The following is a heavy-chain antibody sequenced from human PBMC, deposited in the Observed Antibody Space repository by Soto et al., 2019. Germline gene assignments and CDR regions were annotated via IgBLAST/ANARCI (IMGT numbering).Heavy chain of an antibody. CDR1: GYSFTSYW. V-gene: IGHV5-10-1*01. Sequence: GESLKISCKGSGYSFTSYWISWVRQMPGKGLEWMGRIDPSDSYTNYSPSFQGHVTISADKSISTAYLQWSSLKASDTAMYYCARHEVTMVRGVIRDYGMDVWGQGTTVTVSS. CDR3: ARHEVTMVRGVIRDYGMDV. CDR2: IDPSDSYT. J-gene: IGHJ6*02. D-gene: IGHD3-10*01.